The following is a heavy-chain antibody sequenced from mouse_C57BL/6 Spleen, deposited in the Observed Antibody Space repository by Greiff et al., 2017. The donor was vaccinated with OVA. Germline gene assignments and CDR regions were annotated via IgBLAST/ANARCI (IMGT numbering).Heavy chain of an antibody. D-gene: IGHD5-1-1*01. CDR1: GYTFTSYW. CDR2: INPSSGYT. CDR3: VQLILREVNKARAN. Sequence: QVHVKQSGAELAKPGASVKLSCKASGYTFTSYWMHWVKQRPGQGLEWIGYINPSSGYTKYNQKFKDKATLTADKSSSTAYMQLSSLTYEDSPVNTGVQLILREVNKARANWGQETQATVSS. V-gene: IGHV1-7*01. J-gene: IGHJ4*01.